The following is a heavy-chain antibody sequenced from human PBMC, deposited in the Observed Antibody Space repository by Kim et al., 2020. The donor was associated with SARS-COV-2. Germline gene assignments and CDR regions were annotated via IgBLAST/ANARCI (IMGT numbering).Heavy chain of an antibody. Sequence: GGSLRLSCAASGFTFSSYWMSWVRQAPGKGLEWVANIKQDGSEKYYVDSVKGRFTISRDNAKNSLYLQMNSLRAEDTAVYYCARDRLRFLEWLEIDYWGQGTLVTVSS. CDR3: ARDRLRFLEWLEIDY. D-gene: IGHD3-3*01. J-gene: IGHJ4*02. CDR2: IKQDGSEK. V-gene: IGHV3-7*03. CDR1: GFTFSSYW.